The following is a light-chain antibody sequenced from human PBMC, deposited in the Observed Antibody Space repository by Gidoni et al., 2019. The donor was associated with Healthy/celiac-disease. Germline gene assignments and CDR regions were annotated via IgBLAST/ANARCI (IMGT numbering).Light chain of an antibody. J-gene: IGLJ3*02. V-gene: IGLV2-14*03. Sequence: QSALTQPASVSGSPGQSITIPCPGTSSDVGGYNYVAWYQHHPGKAPKLMIYDVSNRPSGVSNRFAGSKSGNTASLTISGLQAEDEADYYCSSYTSSSTLWVFGGGTKLTV. CDR1: SSDVGGYNY. CDR2: DVS. CDR3: SSYTSSSTLWV.